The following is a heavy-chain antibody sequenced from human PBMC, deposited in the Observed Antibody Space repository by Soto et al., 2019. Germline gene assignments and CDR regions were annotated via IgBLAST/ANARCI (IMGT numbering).Heavy chain of an antibody. J-gene: IGHJ3*02. Sequence: EVQLVESGGGLVQPGGSLRLSCAASGFTFSNHYMDWVRHAPGKGLEWVGRTRNKANSYTTEYAASVKGRFSISRDDSKNSLFLDMNSLRIEDTAIYFCAREDRPDGDYVLGAFDMWGQGTMVRVPS. CDR3: AREDRPDGDYVLGAFDM. CDR2: TRNKANSYTT. V-gene: IGHV3-72*01. D-gene: IGHD4-17*01. CDR1: GFTFSNHY.